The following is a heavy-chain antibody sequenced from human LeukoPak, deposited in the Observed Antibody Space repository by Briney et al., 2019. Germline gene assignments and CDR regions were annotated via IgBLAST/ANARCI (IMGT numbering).Heavy chain of an antibody. CDR1: GFTFSSSA. CDR3: AKSGYNRFDY. CDR2: ISGSGSGGST. J-gene: IGHJ4*02. Sequence: GGFLRLSCAASGFTFSSSAMSWVRQAPGKGLEWVSNISGSGSGGSTYYADSVKGRFTISRDNSKNTLYLQMNSLRAGDTAVYYCAKSGYNRFDYWGQGTLVTVSS. D-gene: IGHD5-24*01. V-gene: IGHV3-23*01.